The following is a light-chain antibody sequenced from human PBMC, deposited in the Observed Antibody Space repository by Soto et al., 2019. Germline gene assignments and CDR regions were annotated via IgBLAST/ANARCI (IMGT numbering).Light chain of an antibody. J-gene: IGLJ2*01. V-gene: IGLV2-8*01. Sequence: QSVLTQPPSASGSPGQSVTISCTGTSSDVGGYNYVSWYQQHPGKAPKLMIYEVSERPSGVPDRFSGSKSGNTASLTVSGLQAEDEADYYCSSFAGSNTDVIFGGGTKLTVL. CDR3: SSFAGSNTDVI. CDR2: EVS. CDR1: SSDVGGYNY.